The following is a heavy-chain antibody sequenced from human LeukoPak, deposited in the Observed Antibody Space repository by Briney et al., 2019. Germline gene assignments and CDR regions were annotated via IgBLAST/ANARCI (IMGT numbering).Heavy chain of an antibody. Sequence: PGGSLRLSCAASGFTFSSYWMNWARQAPGKGLEWVASINHNGNVNYYVDSVKGRFTISRDNAKNSQYLQMRNWRAEDTAVYFCARGGGLDVWGQGATVTVSS. CDR3: ARGGGLDV. V-gene: IGHV3-7*03. CDR1: GFTFSSYW. D-gene: IGHD3-16*01. J-gene: IGHJ6*02. CDR2: INHNGNVN.